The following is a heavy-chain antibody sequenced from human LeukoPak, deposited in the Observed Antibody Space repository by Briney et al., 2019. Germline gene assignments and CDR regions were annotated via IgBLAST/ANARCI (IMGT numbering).Heavy chain of an antibody. J-gene: IGHJ4*02. D-gene: IGHD1-26*01. CDR2: IYYSGST. Sequence: NPSETLSLTCTVSGGSISSYYWSWIRQPPGKGLEWIGYIYYSGSTNYNPSLKSRVTISVDTSKNQFSLKLSSVTAADTAVYYCARDPGLMVGATTPGYFDYWGQGTLVTVSS. CDR1: GGSISSYY. CDR3: ARDPGLMVGATTPGYFDY. V-gene: IGHV4-59*01.